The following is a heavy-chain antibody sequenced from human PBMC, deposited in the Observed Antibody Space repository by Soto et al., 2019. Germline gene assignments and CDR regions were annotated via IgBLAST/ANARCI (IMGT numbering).Heavy chain of an antibody. CDR2: IYYSGST. CDR3: ASVNLNWLYAIDY. D-gene: IGHD3-3*01. V-gene: IGHV4-30-4*01. CDR1: GGSISNGDYS. J-gene: IGHJ4*02. Sequence: QVQLQESGPRLVKTSQTLSLTCTVTGGSISNGDYSWAWLRQPPGKGLEWIGHIYYSGSTSYNPSRKSRVTISVDRSRTQFPLGLTSVTAADSTVYYCASVNLNWLYAIDYWGQGALVSVPS.